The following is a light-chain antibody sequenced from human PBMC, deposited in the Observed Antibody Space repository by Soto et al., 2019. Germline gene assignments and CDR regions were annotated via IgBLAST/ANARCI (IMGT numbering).Light chain of an antibody. CDR2: GND. CDR3: QSYDRGLTAYV. V-gene: IGLV1-40*01. Sequence: QSLLTEPPSVSVAPGQRVTISCTDTSSNIGAGYEVHWYHQLPGTAPKFLVSGNDNRPSGVPDRLSASKSGTSGSLAITGLQAEDEGHYYCQSYDRGLTAYVFGTGTKVTVL. J-gene: IGLJ1*01. CDR1: SSNIGAGYE.